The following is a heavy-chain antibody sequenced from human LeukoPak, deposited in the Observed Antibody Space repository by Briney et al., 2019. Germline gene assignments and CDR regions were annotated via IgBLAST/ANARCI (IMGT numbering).Heavy chain of an antibody. D-gene: IGHD3-22*01. CDR1: GFTFSTYA. CDR2: ISYDGSKK. V-gene: IGHV3-30-3*01. J-gene: IGHJ4*02. CDR3: AKAQGAYYDSSGSQRYFDY. Sequence: GGSLRLSCAASGFTFSTYAMHWVRQAPGKGLEWVATISYDGSKKYYADSVKGRFTISRDNSKNTLYLQMNSLRAEDTAVYYCAKAQGAYYDSSGSQRYFDYWGQGTLVTVSS.